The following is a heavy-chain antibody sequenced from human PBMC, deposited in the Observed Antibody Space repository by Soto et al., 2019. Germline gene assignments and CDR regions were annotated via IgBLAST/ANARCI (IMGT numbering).Heavy chain of an antibody. J-gene: IGHJ5*01. V-gene: IGHV3-23*01. CDR3: AKDNGRGYDWFDS. CDR1: GFTFSSYA. CDR2: LSGSGGST. D-gene: IGHD5-12*01. Sequence: EVQPLESGGGLVQPGGSLRLSCAASGFTFSSYAMSWVRQAPGKGREWVSALSGSGGSTFYADSVKGRFTISRDTSKNTLFLQMNSLTAEDTGVYYCAKDNGRGYDWFDSGGQGTLVTVSS.